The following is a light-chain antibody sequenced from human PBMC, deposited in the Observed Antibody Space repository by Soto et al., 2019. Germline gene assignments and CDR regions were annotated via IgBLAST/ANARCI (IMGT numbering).Light chain of an antibody. CDR3: ALFMGNGISV. V-gene: IGLV2-14*01. J-gene: IGLJ1*01. CDR1: SSDVGGYNY. CDR2: EVS. Sequence: QSALTQPASVSGSPGQSITISCTGTSSDVGGYNYVSWYQQHPGKAPKLMIYEVSNRPSGVSNRFSGSILGNKAALTITGAQADDESDYYCALFMGNGISVFGTGTKLTVL.